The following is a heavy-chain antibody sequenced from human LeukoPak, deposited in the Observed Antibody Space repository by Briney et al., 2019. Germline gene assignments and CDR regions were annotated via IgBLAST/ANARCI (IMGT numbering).Heavy chain of an antibody. Sequence: GGSLRLSCAASGFNLNNYAMNWVRQAPGKGLEWVAAVTGPGDTTYYADSVKGRFIISRDSFKDILYLQMNRLGAEDTALYYCAKGAAIDHWAQGTLVTVSS. J-gene: IGHJ4*02. CDR1: GFNLNNYA. CDR2: VTGPGDTT. CDR3: AKGAAIDH. D-gene: IGHD2-21*01. V-gene: IGHV3-23*01.